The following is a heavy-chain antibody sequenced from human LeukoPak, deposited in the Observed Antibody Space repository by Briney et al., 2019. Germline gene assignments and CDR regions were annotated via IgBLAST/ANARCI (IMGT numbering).Heavy chain of an antibody. D-gene: IGHD6-13*01. CDR2: IQNDGSDK. V-gene: IGHV3-30*02. Sequence: LSGGALRLSCSTSVINFRSSGMHWGRQAPGKGLEWVTFIQNDGSDKYYAASVKGRFTISRDNSKNTVYLHMASLRADDTALYYCAREGGRAVPGRFDQWGQGTLVTVSS. CDR1: VINFRSSG. J-gene: IGHJ4*02. CDR3: AREGGRAVPGRFDQ.